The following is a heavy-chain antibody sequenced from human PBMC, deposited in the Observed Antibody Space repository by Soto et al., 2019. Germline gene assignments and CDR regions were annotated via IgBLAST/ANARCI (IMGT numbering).Heavy chain of an antibody. CDR1: GGSISSYY. Sequence: QVQLQESGPGLVKPSETLSLTCTVSGGSISSYYWSWIRQPPGKGLEWIGYIYYSGSTNYNPSLKSRVTISVDTSKNQFSLKLSSVTAADTAVDYCARQPPPIDAFDIWGHGTMVTVSS. J-gene: IGHJ3*02. CDR3: ARQPPPIDAFDI. CDR2: IYYSGST. V-gene: IGHV4-59*08.